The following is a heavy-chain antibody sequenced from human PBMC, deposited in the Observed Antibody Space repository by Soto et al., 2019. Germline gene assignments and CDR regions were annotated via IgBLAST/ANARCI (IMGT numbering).Heavy chain of an antibody. Sequence: GASVKVSCKASGYSFTANYIHWVRQAPGQGLESLGWINPRSGSAKYAQKFQGRVTMTRDTSITTAYMDLTSLTSDDTAVYYCAREVKEGLLDRGWFDPWGQGTQVTVSS. J-gene: IGHJ5*02. V-gene: IGHV1-2*02. CDR1: GYSFTANY. D-gene: IGHD3-3*01. CDR2: INPRSGSA. CDR3: AREVKEGLLDRGWFDP.